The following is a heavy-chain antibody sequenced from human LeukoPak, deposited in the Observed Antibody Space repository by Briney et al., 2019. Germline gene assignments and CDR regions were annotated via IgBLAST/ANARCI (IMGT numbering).Heavy chain of an antibody. CDR1: GGSISSYY. J-gene: IGHJ6*02. CDR2: VYYSGST. D-gene: IGHD2-2*01. V-gene: IGHV4-59*12. Sequence: PSETLSLTCTVSGGSISSYYWSWIRQPPGRGLEWIGYVYYSGSTNYNSSLKSRVTISVDTSKNQFSLKLSSVTAADTAVYYCARDREYCSSTSCPHYYYYYYGMDVWGQGTTVTVSS. CDR3: ARDREYCSSTSCPHYYYYYYGMDV.